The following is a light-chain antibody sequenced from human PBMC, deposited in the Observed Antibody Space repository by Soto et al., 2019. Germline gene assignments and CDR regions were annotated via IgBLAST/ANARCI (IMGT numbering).Light chain of an antibody. V-gene: IGKV3-11*01. CDR2: DAF. Sequence: EIVMTQSPVTLSVSPGERATLSCRASQRVSSNVAWYQQKPGQTPRLLIYDAFNRATGIPDRFSGSGSGTDFTLTISSLEPEDFAVYYCQQRSNWPPITFGQGTRLEIK. J-gene: IGKJ5*01. CDR1: QRVSSN. CDR3: QQRSNWPPIT.